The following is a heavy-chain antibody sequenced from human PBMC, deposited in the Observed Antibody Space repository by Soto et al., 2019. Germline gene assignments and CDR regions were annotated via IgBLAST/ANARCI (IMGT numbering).Heavy chain of an antibody. Sequence: PGGSLRLSCAASGFTFSSYAMHWVRQAPGKGLEWVAVISYDGSNKYYADSVKGRFTISRDNSKNTLYLQMNSLRAEDTAVYYCARDWVTTLDYWGQGTLVTVSS. V-gene: IGHV3-30-3*01. D-gene: IGHD4-17*01. J-gene: IGHJ4*02. CDR3: ARDWVTTLDY. CDR1: GFTFSSYA. CDR2: ISYDGSNK.